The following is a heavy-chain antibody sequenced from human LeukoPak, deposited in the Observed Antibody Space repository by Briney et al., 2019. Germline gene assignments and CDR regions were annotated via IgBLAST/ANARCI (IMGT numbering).Heavy chain of an antibody. D-gene: IGHD4-23*01. CDR1: GFTFSNYW. Sequence: PGGSLRLSCAVTGFTFSNYWMHWIRQAPGKGLVWVSRIDSDESSTTYADSVKGRFITSRDNAKNTVFLQMNSLRAEDTAVYYCARGVNYAMDVWGQGTTVTVSS. V-gene: IGHV3-74*01. J-gene: IGHJ6*02. CDR3: ARGVNYAMDV. CDR2: IDSDESST.